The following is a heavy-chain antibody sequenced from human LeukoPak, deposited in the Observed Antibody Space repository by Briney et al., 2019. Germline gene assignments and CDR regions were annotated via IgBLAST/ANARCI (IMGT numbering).Heavy chain of an antibody. CDR3: ANLGFYHIDY. D-gene: IGHD7-27*01. V-gene: IGHV3-30*02. CDR2: IRYDGSNK. CDR1: GFTFSSYG. Sequence: SGGSLRLSCAASGFTFSSYGMHWVRQAPGKGLEWVAFIRYDGSNKYYADSVKGRFTISRDNSKNTLYLQMNSLRAEDTAVYYCANLGFYHIDYWGQGTLVTVSS. J-gene: IGHJ4*02.